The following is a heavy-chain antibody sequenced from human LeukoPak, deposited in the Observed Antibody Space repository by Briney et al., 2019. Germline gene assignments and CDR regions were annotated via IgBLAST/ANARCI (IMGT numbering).Heavy chain of an antibody. V-gene: IGHV3-23*01. J-gene: IGHJ4*02. CDR3: ANWQYGSGWRGDY. CDR2: ISGSGGST. Sequence: GGSLRLSCAASGFTFSSYAMSWVRQAPGKGLEWVSAISGSGGSTYYAGSVKGRFTISRDNSKNTLYLQMNSLRAEDTAVYYCANWQYGSGWRGDYWGQGTLVTVSS. D-gene: IGHD6-19*01. CDR1: GFTFSSYA.